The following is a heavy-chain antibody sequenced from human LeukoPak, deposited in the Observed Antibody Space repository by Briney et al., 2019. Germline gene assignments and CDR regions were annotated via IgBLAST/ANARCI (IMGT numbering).Heavy chain of an antibody. Sequence: SETLSLTCTVSGGSISSGDYYWSWIRQPPGKGLEWIGYIYYSGSAYYNPSLKSRVTISVDTSENQFSLKLSSVTAADTAVYYCARENYGSATKEDYWGQGTLVTVSS. CDR2: IYYSGSA. J-gene: IGHJ4*02. D-gene: IGHD3-10*01. CDR3: ARENYGSATKEDY. CDR1: GGSISSGDYY. V-gene: IGHV4-30-4*01.